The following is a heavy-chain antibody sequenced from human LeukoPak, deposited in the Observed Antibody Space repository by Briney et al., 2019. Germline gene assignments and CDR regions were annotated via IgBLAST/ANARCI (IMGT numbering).Heavy chain of an antibody. J-gene: IGHJ4*02. Sequence: PSETLSLTCTVSGGSISTSYYYWGWIRQPPGKGLEWIGNIHNSESTYYNPSLKSRVTISVDTSKNQFSLKLSSVTAADTAVYYCARQVTFGYAYAYYFDYWGQGSLDTVSS. CDR1: GGSISTSYYY. CDR3: ARQVTFGYAYAYYFDY. V-gene: IGHV4-39*01. CDR2: IHNSEST. D-gene: IGHD5-18*01.